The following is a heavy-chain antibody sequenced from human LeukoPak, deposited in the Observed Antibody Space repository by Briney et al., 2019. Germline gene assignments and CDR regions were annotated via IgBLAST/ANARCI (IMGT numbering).Heavy chain of an antibody. CDR3: ARRGLRYFDWLPQINYFDY. Sequence: SETLSLTCAVYGGSFSGYYWSWIRQPPGKGLEWIGEINHSGSTNYNPSLKSRVTISVDTSKNQFSLKLSSVTAADTAVYYCARRGLRYFDWLPQINYFDYWGQGTLVTVSS. D-gene: IGHD3-9*01. J-gene: IGHJ4*02. CDR1: GGSFSGYY. CDR2: INHSGST. V-gene: IGHV4-34*01.